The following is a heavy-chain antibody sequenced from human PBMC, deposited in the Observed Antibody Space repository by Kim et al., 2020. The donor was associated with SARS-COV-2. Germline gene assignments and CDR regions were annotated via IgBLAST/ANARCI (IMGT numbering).Heavy chain of an antibody. CDR1: GGSISSYY. CDR2: IYYSGST. D-gene: IGHD3-22*01. V-gene: IGHV4-59*08. Sequence: SETLSLTCTVSGGSISSYYWSWIRQPPGKGLEWIGYIYYSGSTNYNPSLKSRVTISVDTSKNQFSLKLSSVTAADTAVYYCARRGYDDSSGYYYFDYWGQGTLVTVSS. J-gene: IGHJ4*02. CDR3: ARRGYDDSSGYYYFDY.